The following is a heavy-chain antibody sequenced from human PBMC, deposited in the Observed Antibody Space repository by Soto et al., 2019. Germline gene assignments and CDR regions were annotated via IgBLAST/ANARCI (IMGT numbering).Heavy chain of an antibody. Sequence: AVSGGSINGSYWWKWGRQPPGKGLEWIGEIYHSGSTNYNPSLKSRVTISIDKSKNQFSLKLSSVTAADTAVYYCAQLVGEGDDYWGQGTLVTVSS. J-gene: IGHJ4*02. CDR2: IYHSGST. D-gene: IGHD6-6*01. CDR3: AQLVGEGDDY. CDR1: GGSINGSYW. V-gene: IGHV4-4*02.